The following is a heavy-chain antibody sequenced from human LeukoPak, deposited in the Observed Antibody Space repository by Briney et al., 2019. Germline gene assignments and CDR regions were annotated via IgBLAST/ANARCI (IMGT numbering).Heavy chain of an antibody. CDR2: IYSSGST. CDR1: GGSIRSGSYY. CDR3: ARGGSYLSAFDI. Sequence: SETLSLTCTVSGGSIRSGSYYWRWLRQPAGKGLEWFGRIYSSGSTNYNPSLKSRVTVSVDTAKNQFSLKLSSVTAEDTAVYYCARGGSYLSAFDIWGQGTMVTVSS. J-gene: IGHJ3*02. D-gene: IGHD1-26*01. V-gene: IGHV4-61*02.